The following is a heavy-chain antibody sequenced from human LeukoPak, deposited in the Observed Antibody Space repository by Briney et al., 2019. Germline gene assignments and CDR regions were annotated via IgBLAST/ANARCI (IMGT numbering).Heavy chain of an antibody. CDR1: GFTLSGFA. CDR3: VKRTVNNPFDF. J-gene: IGHJ4*02. CDR2: ISGSGGST. V-gene: IGHV3-23*01. D-gene: IGHD1/OR15-1a*01. Sequence: PGGSLRLSCAASGFTLSGFAMNWVRQAPGKGLEWVSAISGSGGSTFYADSVKGRFTISRDNSENTLYLQMNSLRAEDTAVYYCVKRTVNNPFDFWGQGTLLTVSS.